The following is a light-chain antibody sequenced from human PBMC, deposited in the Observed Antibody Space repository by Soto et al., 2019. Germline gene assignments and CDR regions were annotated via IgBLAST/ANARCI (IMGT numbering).Light chain of an antibody. CDR2: EDS. J-gene: IGLJ2*01. CDR1: NIGSKS. V-gene: IGLV3-21*02. CDR3: ASWDDSLNGPV. Sequence: SYELTQPPSVSVAPGQTASIACGGNNIGSKSVHWYQQRPGQAPALVVYEDSDRPSGIPERFSGSKSGTSASLAISGLQSEDEADYFCASWDDSLNGPVFGGGTKLTVL.